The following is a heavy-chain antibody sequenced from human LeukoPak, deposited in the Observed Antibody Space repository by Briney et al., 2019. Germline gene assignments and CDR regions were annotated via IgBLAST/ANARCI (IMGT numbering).Heavy chain of an antibody. D-gene: IGHD3-10*01. Sequence: SGGSLRLSCAASGFTFSNVWMHWVRQAPRKGLVWVSHTNSDGSATDYADSVRGRFTISRDNAKNTLYLHMNSLTVEDTAVYYCGRGMRDYYGLDYWGQGILVTVSS. J-gene: IGHJ4*02. V-gene: IGHV3-74*01. CDR2: TNSDGSAT. CDR3: GRGMRDYYGLDY. CDR1: GFTFSNVW.